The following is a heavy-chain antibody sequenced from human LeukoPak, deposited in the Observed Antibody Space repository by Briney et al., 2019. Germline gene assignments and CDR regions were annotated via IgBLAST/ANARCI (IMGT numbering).Heavy chain of an antibody. J-gene: IGHJ4*02. CDR1: GGSISSYY. CDR2: IYYSGST. Sequence: SETLSLTCTVSGGSISSYYWSWIRQPPGKGLEWIGYIYYSGSTNYNPSLKSRVTISVDTSKNQFSLKLSSVTGADTVVYYCERSGHDGGEIDYWGQGTLVTVSS. CDR3: ERSGHDGGEIDY. D-gene: IGHD3-10*01. V-gene: IGHV4-59*01.